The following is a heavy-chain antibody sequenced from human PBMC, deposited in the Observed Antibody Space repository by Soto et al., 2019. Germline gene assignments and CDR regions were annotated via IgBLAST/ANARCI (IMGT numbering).Heavy chain of an antibody. CDR2: ISSSSSYI. J-gene: IGHJ4*02. V-gene: IGHV3-21*01. D-gene: IGHD6-13*01. CDR3: ARSAAGSMYFFDD. Sequence: GGSLRLSCAASGFTFSSYSMNWVRQAPGKGLEWVSSISSSSSYIYYADSVKGRFTISRDNAKNSLYLQMNSLRAEDTAVYYGARSAAGSMYFFDDWGQGTLVTVSS. CDR1: GFTFSSYS.